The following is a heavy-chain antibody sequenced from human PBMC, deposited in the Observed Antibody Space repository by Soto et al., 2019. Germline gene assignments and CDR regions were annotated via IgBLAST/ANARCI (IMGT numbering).Heavy chain of an antibody. CDR2: ISGSGGST. CDR3: SRLGGCCGSTRCYGFYGMDV. J-gene: IGHJ6*02. Sequence: PGGSLRLSCAASGFTFSSYAMSWVRQAPGKGLEWVSAISGSGGSTYYADSVKGRFTISRDNSKNTLYLQMNSLRAEDTAVYYCSRLGGCCGSTRCYGFYGMDVWGQGTTVTVSS. V-gene: IGHV3-23*01. D-gene: IGHD2-2*01. CDR1: GFTFSSYA.